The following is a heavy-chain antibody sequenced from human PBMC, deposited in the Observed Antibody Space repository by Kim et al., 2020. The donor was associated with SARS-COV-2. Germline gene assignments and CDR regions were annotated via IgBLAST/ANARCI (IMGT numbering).Heavy chain of an antibody. CDR2: IIPIFGTA. CDR1: GGTFSSYA. CDR3: ARDRMIVATIGGWNYYGMDV. V-gene: IGHV1-69*13. D-gene: IGHD5-12*01. J-gene: IGHJ6*02. Sequence: SVKVSCKASGGTFSSYAISWVRQAPGQGLEWMGGIIPIFGTANYAQKFQGRVTITADESTSTAYMELSSLRSEDTAVYYCARDRMIVATIGGWNYYGMDVWGQGTTVTVSS.